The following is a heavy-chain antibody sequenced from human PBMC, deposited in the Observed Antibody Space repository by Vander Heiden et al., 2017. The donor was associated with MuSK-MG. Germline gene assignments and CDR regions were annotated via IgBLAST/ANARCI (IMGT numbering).Heavy chain of an antibody. D-gene: IGHD3-10*01. CDR2: IYYSGST. CDR1: GGPISSGDYY. V-gene: IGHV4-30-4*01. Sequence: QVQLQESGPGLVKPSQTLSLTCTVSGGPISSGDYYWSWIRQPPGKGLEWIGYIYYSGSTYYNPSLKSRVTISVDTSKNQFSLKLSSVTAADTAVYYCAREGGSGSYYLGGMTYYYMDVWGKGTTVTVPS. J-gene: IGHJ6*03. CDR3: AREGGSGSYYLGGMTYYYMDV.